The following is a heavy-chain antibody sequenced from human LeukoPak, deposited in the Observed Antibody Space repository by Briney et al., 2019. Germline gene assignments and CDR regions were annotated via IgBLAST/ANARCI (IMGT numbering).Heavy chain of an antibody. CDR1: AFTFSTYT. CDR3: ALRPQWRAFDY. CDR2: ITDTTPST. V-gene: IGHV3-23*01. Sequence: PGGSLRLSCAASAFTFSTYTMNWVRQAPGKGLEWLSSITDTTPSTVYADSVEGRFTISRDSSSNTLYLQMNSLRADDTAVYYCALRPQWRAFDYWGQGALVTDS. D-gene: IGHD6-19*01. J-gene: IGHJ4*02.